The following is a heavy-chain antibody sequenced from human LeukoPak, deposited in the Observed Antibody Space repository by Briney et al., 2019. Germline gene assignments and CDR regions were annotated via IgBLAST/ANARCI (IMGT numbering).Heavy chain of an antibody. CDR1: GGSISSSSYY. Sequence: SETLSLTCTVSGGSISSSSYYWGWIRQPPGKGLEWIGSIYYSGNTYYNPSLKSRVTISVDTSKNQFSLKLSSVTAADTAVYYCARRKYYYGSGSASFDYWGQGTLVTVSS. J-gene: IGHJ4*02. D-gene: IGHD3-10*01. V-gene: IGHV4-39*01. CDR2: IYYSGNT. CDR3: ARRKYYYGSGSASFDY.